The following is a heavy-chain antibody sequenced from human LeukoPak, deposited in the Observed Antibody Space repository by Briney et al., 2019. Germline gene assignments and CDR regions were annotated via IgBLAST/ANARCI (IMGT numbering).Heavy chain of an antibody. CDR2: ISPIFGTA. Sequence: SVKVSCKASGGTFSSYAISWVRQAPGQGLEWMGGISPIFGTANYAQKFQGRVTITTDESTSTAYMELSSLRSEDTAVYYCATPHPNCSSTSCYTEGAFDIWGQGTMVTVSS. J-gene: IGHJ3*02. CDR3: ATPHPNCSSTSCYTEGAFDI. V-gene: IGHV1-69*05. CDR1: GGTFSSYA. D-gene: IGHD2-2*02.